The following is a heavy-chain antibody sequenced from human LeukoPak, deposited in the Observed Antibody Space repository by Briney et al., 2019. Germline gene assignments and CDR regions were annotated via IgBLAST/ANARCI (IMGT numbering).Heavy chain of an antibody. V-gene: IGHV4-59*01. Sequence: SETLSLTCTVSGGSISSYYWSWIRQPPGKGLEWIGYIYYSGSTNYNPSLKSRVTISVDTSKNQFSLKLSSVTAADTAVYYCARGYQLPPKSGHYFDYWGQGTLVTVSS. D-gene: IGHD2-2*01. CDR3: ARGYQLPPKSGHYFDY. CDR2: IYYSGST. CDR1: GGSISSYY. J-gene: IGHJ4*02.